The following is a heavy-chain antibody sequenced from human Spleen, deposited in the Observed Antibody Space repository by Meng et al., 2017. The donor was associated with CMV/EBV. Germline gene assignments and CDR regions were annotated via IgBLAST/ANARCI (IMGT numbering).Heavy chain of an antibody. CDR1: GYTFTGYY. D-gene: IGHD6-19*01. V-gene: IGHV1-2*02. J-gene: IGHJ4*01. CDR3: ARDKDSGRYDFDY. Sequence: KASGYTFTGYYMHWVRQAPGQGLEWMGWINPNSGGTNYAQKFQGRVTMTRDTSVSTAYMELSRLRSDDTAMYYCARDKDSGRYDFDYWGHGTLVTVSS. CDR2: INPNSGGT.